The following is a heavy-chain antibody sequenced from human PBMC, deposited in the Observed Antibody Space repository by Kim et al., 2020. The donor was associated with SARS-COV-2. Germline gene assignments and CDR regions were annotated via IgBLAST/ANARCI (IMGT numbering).Heavy chain of an antibody. Sequence: SETLSLTCTVSGGSINGFYWSWFRQSPGRGLEWIGYVYYSGDPTYNPSLKSRVTISLNTSKNQLSLRLTSVTAADTAIYYCAKDQPGDSDDYDGTVYYHSGRDVWGQGATVTVSS. D-gene: IGHD4-17*01. CDR2: VYYSGDP. CDR1: GGSINGFY. J-gene: IGHJ6*02. V-gene: IGHV4-59*01. CDR3: AKDQPGDSDDYDGTVYYHSGRDV.